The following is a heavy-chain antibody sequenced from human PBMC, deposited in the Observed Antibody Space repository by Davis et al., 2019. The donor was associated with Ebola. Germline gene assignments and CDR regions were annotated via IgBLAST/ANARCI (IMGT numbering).Heavy chain of an antibody. D-gene: IGHD1-26*01. CDR3: ARRSGSSRGFFDY. J-gene: IGHJ4*02. Sequence: KVSCKGSGYSFSTYWIGWVRQMPGKGLEYMGIIYPRDSDTKYSPSFRGQVTISADTSINTAYLQWSGLEASDTAMYYCARRSGSSRGFFDYWGQGTLVTVSS. V-gene: IGHV5-51*01. CDR1: GYSFSTYW. CDR2: IYPRDSDT.